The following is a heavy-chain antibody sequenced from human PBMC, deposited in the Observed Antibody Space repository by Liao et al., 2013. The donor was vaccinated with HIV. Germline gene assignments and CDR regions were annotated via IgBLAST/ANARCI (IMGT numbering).Heavy chain of an antibody. J-gene: IGHJ4*02. Sequence: QVQLQQWGAGLLKPSETLSLTCAVYGGSFSGYYWSWIRQPPGKGLEWIGEINHSGSTNYNPSLKSRVTISIDTSMDQFSLRLSSVTAADTAVYYCATAGDTSGYYWAALDSWGQGTLVTVSS. CDR3: ATAGDTSGYYWAALDS. CDR1: GGSFSGYY. CDR2: INHSGST. V-gene: IGHV4-34*01. D-gene: IGHD3-22*01.